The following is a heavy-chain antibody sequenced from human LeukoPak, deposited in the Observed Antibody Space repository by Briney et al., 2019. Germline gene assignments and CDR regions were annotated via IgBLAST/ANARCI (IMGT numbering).Heavy chain of an antibody. D-gene: IGHD3-3*01. CDR1: GFTFSDYW. CDR3: ARGWNYAFRFDD. J-gene: IGHJ4*02. Sequence: GGSLRLSCAASGFTFSDYWMTWFRQAPGKGLEWVAHIKQDGGEKYYVDSVKGRFTISRDNANNLVFLQMNSLRAEDTAVYYCARGWNYAFRFDDWGQGTLVTVSS. V-gene: IGHV3-7*01. CDR2: IKQDGGEK.